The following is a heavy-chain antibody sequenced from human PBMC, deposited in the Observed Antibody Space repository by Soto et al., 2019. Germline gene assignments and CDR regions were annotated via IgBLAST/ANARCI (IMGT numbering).Heavy chain of an antibody. CDR2: IYYSGST. Sequence: SETLSLTCTVSGGSISSSSYYWGWIRQPPGKGLEWIGSIYYSGSTYYNPSLKSRVTISVDTSKNQFSLKLSSVTAADTAVYYCARHVGDSSSWYRAQYYFDYWGQGTLVTVSS. D-gene: IGHD6-13*01. CDR1: GGSISSSSYY. CDR3: ARHVGDSSSWYRAQYYFDY. V-gene: IGHV4-39*01. J-gene: IGHJ4*02.